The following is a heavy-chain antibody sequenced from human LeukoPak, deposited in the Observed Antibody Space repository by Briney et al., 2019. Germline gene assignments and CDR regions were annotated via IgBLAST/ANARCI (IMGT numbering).Heavy chain of an antibody. CDR1: GGTFSSYA. CDR3: ARVPSWGYMDV. Sequence: ASVKVSCKASGGTFSSYAISWVRQAPGQGLEWMGWISAYNGNTNYAQKFQGRVTMTRDMSTSTVYMELSSLRSEDTAVYYCARVPSWGYMDVWGKGTTVTVSS. CDR2: ISAYNGNT. J-gene: IGHJ6*03. D-gene: IGHD2-2*01. V-gene: IGHV1-18*01.